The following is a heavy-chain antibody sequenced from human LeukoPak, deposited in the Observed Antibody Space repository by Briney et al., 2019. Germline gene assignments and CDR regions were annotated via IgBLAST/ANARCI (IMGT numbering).Heavy chain of an antibody. CDR1: GFTFDDYA. Sequence: SGGSLRLSCAASGFTFDDYAMHWVRHAPGKGLEWVSGISWNSGSIGYADSVKGRFTISRDNAKNSLYLQMNSLRAEDTALYYCAKAAGDQAFDYWGQGTLVTVSS. V-gene: IGHV3-9*01. CDR2: ISWNSGSI. D-gene: IGHD3-10*01. CDR3: AKAAGDQAFDY. J-gene: IGHJ4*02.